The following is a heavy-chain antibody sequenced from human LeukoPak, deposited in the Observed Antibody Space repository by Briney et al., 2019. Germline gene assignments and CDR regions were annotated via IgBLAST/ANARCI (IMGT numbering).Heavy chain of an antibody. CDR3: ARQISDYYYYYIDV. CDR1: GYSISSGYY. J-gene: IGHJ6*03. V-gene: IGHV4-38-2*02. Sequence: PSETLSLTCTVSGYSISSGYYWGWIRQPPGKGLEWIGNIYYGGTTYYNSSLKSRVTISEDTSKNRFSLMLTSVTAADTAVYYCARQISDYYYYYIDVWGKGTTVIVSS. CDR2: IYYGGTT.